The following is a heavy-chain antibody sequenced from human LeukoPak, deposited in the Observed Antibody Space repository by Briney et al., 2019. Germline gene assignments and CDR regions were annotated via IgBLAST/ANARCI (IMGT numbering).Heavy chain of an antibody. CDR3: ARVLSSSWVNYYYYYMDV. V-gene: IGHV1-18*01. CDR1: GYTFTSYG. Sequence: GASVKVSCKASGYTFTSYGISWVRQAPGQGLEWMRWISAYNGNTNYAQKLQGRVTMTTDTSTSTAYMELRSLRSDDTAVYYCARVLSSSWVNYYYYYMDVWGKGTTVTVSS. J-gene: IGHJ6*03. D-gene: IGHD6-13*01. CDR2: ISAYNGNT.